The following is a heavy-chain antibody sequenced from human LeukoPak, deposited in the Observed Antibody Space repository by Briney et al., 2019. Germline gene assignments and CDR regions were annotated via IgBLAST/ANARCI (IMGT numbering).Heavy chain of an antibody. CDR1: GFTFSSYA. D-gene: IGHD4-17*01. V-gene: IGHV3-23*01. CDR2: ISGSGGST. Sequence: PGGSLRLSCAASGFTFSSYAMSWVRQAPGKGLEWVSAISGSGGSTYYADSVKGRFTISRDNSKNTLYLQMNSLRAEDTAVYYCAKGGDYVGYYYYGMDVWGQGTTVTVSS. CDR3: AKGGDYVGYYYYGMDV. J-gene: IGHJ6*02.